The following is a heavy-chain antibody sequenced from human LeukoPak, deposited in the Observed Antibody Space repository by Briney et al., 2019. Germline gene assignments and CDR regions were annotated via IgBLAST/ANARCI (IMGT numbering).Heavy chain of an antibody. V-gene: IGHV4-59*01. D-gene: IGHD3-16*02. CDR1: GGSISSYY. CDR3: ARYSLYDYVWGSYRQTFAFDY. CDR2: IYNSGST. Sequence: SETLSLTCTVSGGSISSYYWSWIRQPPGKGLELIGYIYNSGSTNYNPSLKSRVTISLDTSKNQFSLKLSSVTAADTAVYYCARYSLYDYVWGSYRQTFAFDYWGQGTLVTVSS. J-gene: IGHJ4*02.